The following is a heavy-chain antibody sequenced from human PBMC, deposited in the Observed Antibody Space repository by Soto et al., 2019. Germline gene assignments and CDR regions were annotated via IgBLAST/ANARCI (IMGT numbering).Heavy chain of an antibody. Sequence: SETLSLTCTVSGGSISSSSYYWGWIRQPPGKGLEWIGSIYYSGSTYYNPSLKSRVTISVDTSKNQFSLKLSSVTAADTAVYYCARIGATDLEWLLIDWFDPWGQGTLVTVS. D-gene: IGHD3-3*01. V-gene: IGHV4-39*01. CDR1: GGSISSSSYY. CDR3: ARIGATDLEWLLIDWFDP. J-gene: IGHJ5*02. CDR2: IYYSGST.